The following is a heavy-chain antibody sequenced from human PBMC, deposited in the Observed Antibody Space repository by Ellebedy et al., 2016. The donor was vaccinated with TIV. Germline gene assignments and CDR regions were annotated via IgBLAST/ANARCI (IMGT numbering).Heavy chain of an antibody. CDR2: IYYSGST. CDR3: AREVAYYYGSGSSDY. D-gene: IGHD3-10*01. CDR1: GGSISSGGYY. V-gene: IGHV4-31*03. J-gene: IGHJ4*02. Sequence: SETLSLXXTVSGGSISSGGYYWSWIRQHPGKGLEWIGYIYYSGSTYYNPSLKSRVTISVDTSKNQFSLKLSSVTAADTAVYYCAREVAYYYGSGSSDYWGQGTLVTVSS.